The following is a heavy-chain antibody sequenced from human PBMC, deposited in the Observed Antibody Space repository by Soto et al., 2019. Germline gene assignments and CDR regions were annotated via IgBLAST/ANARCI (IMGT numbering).Heavy chain of an antibody. V-gene: IGHV1-18*01. CDR1: GYIFTSYG. CDR2: ISTAHADI. CDR3: ARDLAYIREY. J-gene: IGHJ4*02. D-gene: IGHD3-10*01. Sequence: ASVKVSCKASGYIFTSYGTIWVRQAPGQGLEWMGWISTAHADIGYAQKFQGRVTMTTDTSTSTAFMELRSLRSDDTAVYYCARDLAYIREYWGQGTQVTVSS.